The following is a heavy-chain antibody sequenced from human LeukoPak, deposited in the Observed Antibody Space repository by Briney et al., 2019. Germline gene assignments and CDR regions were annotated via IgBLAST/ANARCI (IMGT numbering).Heavy chain of an antibody. V-gene: IGHV1-46*01. CDR3: AREPPESYRFDY. CDR2: IKPSDGST. Sequence: ASVKVSCKASGYTLTSYYLHWVRQAPGQGPEWMGIIKPSDGSTQYPQKFQGRVTMTRDMSASTVYMELSSLTSEDTAMYYCAREPPESYRFDYWAREPRSPSPQ. J-gene: IGHJ4*02. CDR1: GYTLTSYY. D-gene: IGHD2-2*02.